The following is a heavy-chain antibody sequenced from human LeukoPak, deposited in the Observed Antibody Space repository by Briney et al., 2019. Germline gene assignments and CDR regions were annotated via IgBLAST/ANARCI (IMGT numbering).Heavy chain of an antibody. V-gene: IGHV4-34*01. Sequence: SETLSLTCAVYGGSFSGYYWSWIRQPPGKGLEWIGEINHSGSTNYNPSLKSRVTISVDTSKNQFSLKLSSVTAADTAVYYCARGGYSYGYPYFDYWGQGTLVTVSS. D-gene: IGHD5-18*01. CDR3: ARGGYSYGYPYFDY. CDR2: INHSGST. CDR1: GGSFSGYY. J-gene: IGHJ4*02.